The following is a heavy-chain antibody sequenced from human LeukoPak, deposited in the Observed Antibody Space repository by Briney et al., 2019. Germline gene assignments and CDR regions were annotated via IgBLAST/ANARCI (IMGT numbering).Heavy chain of an antibody. CDR1: GYTFTGYY. V-gene: IGHV1-2*06. Sequence: ASVKVSCKASGYTFTGYYMYWVRQAPGQGLEWMGRINPNSGATKYAQKFQGRVTMTRDTSTSTYYMDLSRLRSDDTAVYYCARGPPQDYGDFSFDYWGQGTLVTVSS. CDR2: INPNSGAT. D-gene: IGHD4-17*01. J-gene: IGHJ4*02. CDR3: ARGPPQDYGDFSFDY.